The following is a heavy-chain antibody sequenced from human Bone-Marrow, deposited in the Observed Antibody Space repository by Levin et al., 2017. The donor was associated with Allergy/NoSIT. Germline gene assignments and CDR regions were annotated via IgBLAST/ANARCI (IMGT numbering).Heavy chain of an antibody. V-gene: IGHV3-33*01. J-gene: IGHJ3*02. Sequence: GGSLRLSCAASGYTFSDYAMHWVRQAPGKGLEWVAVIWSDGLQKYYLESVKGRFTISRDTSKSALFLEVNSLRDEDTAVYFCTRGGEAAGAFDIWGQGATVTVSS. CDR1: GYTFSDYA. D-gene: IGHD3-10*01. CDR2: IWSDGLQK. CDR3: TRGGEAAGAFDI.